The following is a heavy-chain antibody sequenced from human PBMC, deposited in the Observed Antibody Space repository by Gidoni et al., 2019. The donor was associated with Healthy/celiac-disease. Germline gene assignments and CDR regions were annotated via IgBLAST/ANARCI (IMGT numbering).Heavy chain of an antibody. J-gene: IGHJ5*02. CDR2: ISGSGGRT. V-gene: IGHV3-23*01. D-gene: IGHD1-1*01. CDR1: GFTFRSYA. CDR3: AKEVYVEPGNWFDP. Sequence: EVQLLASGGGLVQPGGSLRLSCAASGFTFRSYAMSWVRQAPGKGLGWVSAISGSGGRTYYADSVKGRFTISRDNSKNTLYLQMNSLRAEDTAVYYCAKEVYVEPGNWFDPWGQGTLVTVSS.